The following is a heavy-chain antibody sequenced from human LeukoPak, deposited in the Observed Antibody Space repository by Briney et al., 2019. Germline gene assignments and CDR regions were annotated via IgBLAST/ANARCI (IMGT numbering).Heavy chain of an antibody. J-gene: IGHJ4*02. CDR2: ISSSGSTI. D-gene: IGHD3-22*01. CDR3: ARDPGDSSGYVFDC. CDR1: GFTFSSYE. Sequence: PGGSLRLSCAASGFTFSSYEMNWVRQAPGKGLEWVSYISSSGSTIYYADSVKGRFTISRDNAKNSLYLQMNSLRAEDTAVYYCARDPGDSSGYVFDCWGQGTLVTVSS. V-gene: IGHV3-48*03.